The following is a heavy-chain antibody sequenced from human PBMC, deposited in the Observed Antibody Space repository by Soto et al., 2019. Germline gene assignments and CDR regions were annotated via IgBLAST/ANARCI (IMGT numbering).Heavy chain of an antibody. J-gene: IGHJ4*02. CDR1: GGSISSGDYY. CDR2: IYYSGST. V-gene: IGHV4-31*03. Sequence: SETLSLTCTVSGGSISSGDYYWSWIRQHPGKGLEWIGYIYYSGSTYYNQSLKSRVTISVDTSKNQFSLKLSSVTAADTAVYYCARGPGSGWYDYWDQGTLVTVSS. D-gene: IGHD6-19*01. CDR3: ARGPGSGWYDY.